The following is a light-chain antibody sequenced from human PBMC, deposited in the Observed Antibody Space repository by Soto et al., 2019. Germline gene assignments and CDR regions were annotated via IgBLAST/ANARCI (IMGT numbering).Light chain of an antibody. CDR3: QHYGRSSWT. CDR2: GAS. V-gene: IGKV3-20*01. J-gene: IGKJ1*01. CDR1: QTVRSSF. Sequence: ELTQSPGTLSLSPGERVTLSCRASQTVRSSFVAWYQQKPGQAPRLLIYGASTRATGIPDRFSGSGSGTDFTLTISSLEPEDLAVYYCQHYGRSSWTFGQGTKVAIK.